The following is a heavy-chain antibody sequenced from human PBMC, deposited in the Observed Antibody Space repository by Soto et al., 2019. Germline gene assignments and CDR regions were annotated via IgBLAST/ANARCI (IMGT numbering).Heavy chain of an antibody. J-gene: IGHJ6*02. CDR1: GGSISSYY. Sequence: SETLSLTCTVSGGSISSYYWSWIRQPPGKGLEWIGYIYYSGSTNYNPSLKSRVTISVDTSKNQFSLKLSSVTAADTAVYYCARMRPGGGYYNYYYYRMDVWGQGTTVTVSS. CDR3: ARMRPGGGYYNYYYYRMDV. CDR2: IYYSGST. V-gene: IGHV4-59*01. D-gene: IGHD3-3*01.